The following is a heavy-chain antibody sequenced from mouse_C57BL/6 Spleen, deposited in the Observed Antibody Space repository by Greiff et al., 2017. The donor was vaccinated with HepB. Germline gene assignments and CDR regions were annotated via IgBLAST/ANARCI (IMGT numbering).Heavy chain of an antibody. Sequence: DVQLVESEGGLVQPGSSMKLSCTASGFTFSDYYMAWVRQVPEKGLEWVANINYDGSSTYYLDSLKSRFIISRDNAKNILYLQMSSLKSEDTATYYCARALLYYAMDYWGQGTSVTVSS. CDR3: ARALLYYAMDY. D-gene: IGHD1-1*01. CDR1: GFTFSDYY. J-gene: IGHJ4*01. CDR2: INYDGSST. V-gene: IGHV5-16*01.